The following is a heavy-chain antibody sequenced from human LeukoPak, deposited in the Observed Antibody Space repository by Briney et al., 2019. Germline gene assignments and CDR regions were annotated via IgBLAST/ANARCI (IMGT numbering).Heavy chain of an antibody. CDR1: GYSFTSYW. Sequence: GESLKISCKGSGYSFTSYWIGWVRQMPGEGLEWMGIIYPGDSDTRCSPSFQGQVTISAVKSISTAYLQWSSLKASDTAMYYCARRDSSGWYYFDYWGQGTLVTVSS. D-gene: IGHD6-19*01. CDR3: ARRDSSGWYYFDY. V-gene: IGHV5-51*01. CDR2: IYPGDSDT. J-gene: IGHJ4*02.